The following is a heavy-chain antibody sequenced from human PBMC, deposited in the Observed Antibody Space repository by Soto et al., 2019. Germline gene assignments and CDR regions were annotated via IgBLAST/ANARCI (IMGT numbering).Heavy chain of an antibody. V-gene: IGHV3-23*01. CDR1: GFTFSSYA. Sequence: SGFTFSSYAMIWVRHAPGKELEWVSAISGSGGSTYYADSVKGRFTISRDNSKNTLYLQMNSLRAEDTAVYYCAKNTYYDFWSGSTGAWFDPWGQGTLVTVSS. CDR3: AKNTYYDFWSGSTGAWFDP. CDR2: ISGSGGST. J-gene: IGHJ5*02. D-gene: IGHD3-3*01.